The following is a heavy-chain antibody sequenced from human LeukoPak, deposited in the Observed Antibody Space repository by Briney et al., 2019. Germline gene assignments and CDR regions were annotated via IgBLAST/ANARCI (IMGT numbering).Heavy chain of an antibody. CDR2: ISGSGHYT. Sequence: GGSLGLSCEVSGFTFGNYAMSWVRQAPGKGLEWISGISGSGHYTYTADSLKGRFTISRDNSKNTLYLQMNSLRAEDTALYYCAKDGSWGDYYFYFYIDVWGKGTTVTVSS. D-gene: IGHD3-16*01. J-gene: IGHJ6*03. CDR1: GFTFGNYA. CDR3: AKDGSWGDYYFYFYIDV. V-gene: IGHV3-23*01.